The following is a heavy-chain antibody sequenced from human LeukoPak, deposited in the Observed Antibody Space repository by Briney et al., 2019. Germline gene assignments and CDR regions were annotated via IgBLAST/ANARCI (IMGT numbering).Heavy chain of an antibody. CDR3: ARDMSWSSWYALDY. CDR2: IYHSGST. CDR1: GGSISSGGYY. J-gene: IGHJ4*02. Sequence: SETLSLTCTVSGGSISSGGYYWSWIRQPPGKGLEWIGYIYHSGSTYYNPSLKSRVTISIDTSKNQFSLKLISVTAADTAVYYCARDMSWSSWYALDYWGQGTLVTVSS. D-gene: IGHD2-2*01. V-gene: IGHV4-30-2*01.